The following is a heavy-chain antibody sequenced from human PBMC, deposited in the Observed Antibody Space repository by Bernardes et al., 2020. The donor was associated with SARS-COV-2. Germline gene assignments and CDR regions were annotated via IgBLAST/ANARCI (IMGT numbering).Heavy chain of an antibody. CDR1: GFSVSSYA. J-gene: IGHJ4*02. V-gene: IGHV3-64D*06. Sequence: GGSLRLSCSASGFSVSSYAMHWVRQAPGKGLEYVSVISRNGDKTYYADSVKGRFTISRDNSRNTLYLQMSSLRAEDTALYYCVKVAVASCDRNYWGQGTLVTVSS. CDR2: ISRNGDKT. D-gene: IGHD2-15*01. CDR3: VKVAVASCDRNY.